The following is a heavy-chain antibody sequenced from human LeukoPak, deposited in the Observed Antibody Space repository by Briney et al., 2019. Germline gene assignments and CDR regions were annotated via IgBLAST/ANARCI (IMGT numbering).Heavy chain of an antibody. J-gene: IGHJ4*02. D-gene: IGHD6-13*01. CDR2: INPNSGGT. CDR3: RVAAAAGQYYFDY. Sequence: ASVKVSCKASGYTFGSDDINWVRQAPGQGLEWMGWINPNSGGTNYAQKFQGRVTMTRDTSISTAYMELSRLRSDDTAVYYCRVAAAAGQYYFDYWGQGTLVTVSS. CDR1: GYTFGSDD. V-gene: IGHV1-2*02.